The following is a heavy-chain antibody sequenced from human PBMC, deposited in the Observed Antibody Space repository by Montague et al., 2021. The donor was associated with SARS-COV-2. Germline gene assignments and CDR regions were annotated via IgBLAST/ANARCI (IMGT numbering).Heavy chain of an antibody. CDR3: ARVRQWLVPFDY. CDR2: IYYSGST. J-gene: IGHJ4*02. CDR1: GDSISHSSYY. D-gene: IGHD6-19*01. Sequence: SETLSLTCTVSGDSISHSSYYWGLIRQPPGKGLEWIGSIYYSGSTYYNPSLKRRVTISVDTSKNQVSLKLNAVTAADTAVYYCARVRQWLVPFDYWGQGTLVTVSS. V-gene: IGHV4-39*07.